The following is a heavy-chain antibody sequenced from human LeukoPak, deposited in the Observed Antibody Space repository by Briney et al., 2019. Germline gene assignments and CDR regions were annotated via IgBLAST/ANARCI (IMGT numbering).Heavy chain of an antibody. V-gene: IGHV1-46*01. CDR2: INPSGGST. CDR3: ARDPLRSYYGMDV. CDR1: GHTFTTYY. D-gene: IGHD3-3*01. J-gene: IGHJ6*02. Sequence: ASVKVSCKASGHTFTTYYVHLARQAPGQGLEWMGIINPSGGSTSYAQKFQGRVTMTRDTSTSTVYMELSSLRSEDTAVYYCARDPLRSYYGMDVWGQGTTVTVSS.